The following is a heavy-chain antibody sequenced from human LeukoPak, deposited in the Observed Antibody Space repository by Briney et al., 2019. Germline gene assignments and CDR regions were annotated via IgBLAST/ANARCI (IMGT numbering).Heavy chain of an antibody. CDR2: INHSGST. J-gene: IGHJ4*02. V-gene: IGHV4-34*01. D-gene: IGHD2-15*01. CDR3: ARVLSPDSATRSGGSSIDY. Sequence: SETLSLTCAVYGGSFSGYYWRWIRQPPGKGLEWVGEINHSGSTNYNPSLKSRVTISVNTPKKQFSLHLRSVTAADAAVYYCARVLSPDSATRSGGSSIDYWGQGTLVTVSS. CDR1: GGSFSGYY.